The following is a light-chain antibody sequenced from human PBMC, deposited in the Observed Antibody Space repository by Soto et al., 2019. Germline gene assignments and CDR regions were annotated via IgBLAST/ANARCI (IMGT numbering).Light chain of an antibody. J-gene: IGKJ4*01. V-gene: IGKV3-11*01. Sequence: EVVLTQSPATLSLSPGERATLSCRVSQSVGSHLAWYQQKPCQAPRLLIYDASTRATGIPARFSGSGSGTDFALAISCLEPEECAVYFCQQRTSRPPVTLGGGTKVEIK. CDR2: DAS. CDR1: QSVGSH. CDR3: QQRTSRPPVT.